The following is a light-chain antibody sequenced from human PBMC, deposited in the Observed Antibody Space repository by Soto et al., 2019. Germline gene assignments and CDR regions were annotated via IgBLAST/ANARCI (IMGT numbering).Light chain of an antibody. J-gene: IGLJ2*01. CDR3: AAWDDSLNGVV. CDR1: SSNIGSNT. CDR2: SNN. V-gene: IGLV1-44*01. Sequence: QSVLTQPPSASGTPGQRVTISCSGSSSNIGSNTVNWYQQLPGTAPKLLIYSNNQRPSGVPGRFSGAKSGTSASLAISGLQSEDEADYYCAAWDDSLNGVVFGRGTKVTVL.